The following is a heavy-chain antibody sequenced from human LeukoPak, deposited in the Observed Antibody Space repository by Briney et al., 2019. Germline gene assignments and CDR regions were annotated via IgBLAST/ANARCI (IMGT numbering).Heavy chain of an antibody. CDR1: GYTFTGYY. Sequence: ASVKVSCKASGYTFTGYYMHWVRQAPGQGLEWMGWINPNSGGTNYAQKFQGRVTMTRDTSISTAYMELSRLRSDDTAVYYCARGYCSGGSCYLYYYYYYMDVWGKGTTVTVSS. CDR2: INPNSGGT. D-gene: IGHD2-15*01. J-gene: IGHJ6*03. V-gene: IGHV1-2*02. CDR3: ARGYCSGGSCYLYYYYYYMDV.